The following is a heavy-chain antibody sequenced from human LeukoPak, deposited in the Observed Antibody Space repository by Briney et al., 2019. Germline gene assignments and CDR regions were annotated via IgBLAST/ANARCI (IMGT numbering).Heavy chain of an antibody. CDR2: IRYDGSNK. J-gene: IGHJ4*02. CDR3: ATLGYCSSTSCYPFDY. V-gene: IGHV3-30*02. D-gene: IGHD2-2*01. CDR1: GFTFSSYG. Sequence: GGSLRLSCAASGFTFSSYGMHWVRQAPGKGLEWVAFIRYDGSNKYYADPVKGRFTISRDNSKNTLYLQMNSLRAEDTAVYYCATLGYCSSTSCYPFDYWGQGTLLTVSS.